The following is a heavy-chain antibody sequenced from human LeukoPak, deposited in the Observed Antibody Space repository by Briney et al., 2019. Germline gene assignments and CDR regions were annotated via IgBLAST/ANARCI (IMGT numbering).Heavy chain of an antibody. Sequence: PGGSLRLSCAASGFTFSSYEMNWVRQAPGKGLEWVSYISSSGSTIYYADSVKGRFTISRDNAKNSLYLQMNSLRAEDTAVYYCAKIGHSAFDIWGQGTMVTVSS. CDR1: GFTFSSYE. V-gene: IGHV3-48*03. CDR3: AKIGHSAFDI. J-gene: IGHJ3*02. CDR2: ISSSGSTI. D-gene: IGHD2/OR15-2a*01.